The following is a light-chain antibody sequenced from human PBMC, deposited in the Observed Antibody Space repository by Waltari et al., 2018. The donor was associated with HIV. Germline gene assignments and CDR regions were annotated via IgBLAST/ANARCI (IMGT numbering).Light chain of an antibody. CDR1: ALPKKY. J-gene: IGLJ2*01. V-gene: IGLV3-10*01. Sequence: SYELTQPPSVSVSPGQTARITCSGDALPKKYAYWYQQKSGQAPVLVIYEDSKRPSGIPGRFSGSSSGQMATCAIRGAQGEDEADYYCYSTDSSGNQSGVFGGGTKLTVL. CDR3: YSTDSSGNQSGV. CDR2: EDS.